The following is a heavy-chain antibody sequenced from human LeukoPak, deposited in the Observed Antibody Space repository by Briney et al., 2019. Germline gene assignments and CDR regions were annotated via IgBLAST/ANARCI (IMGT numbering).Heavy chain of an antibody. J-gene: IGHJ2*01. Sequence: GGSLRLSCAASGFTFSRYAMSWVRQAPGKGLEWVSGITASGASTYYADSVRGRFTISRDNTKNTLHLQMNSLRADDTALYHCAKGPRDDWGHDWFFDLGGRGTLVTVSS. CDR3: AKGPRDDWGHDWFFDL. V-gene: IGHV3-23*01. D-gene: IGHD3-9*01. CDR1: GFTFSRYA. CDR2: ITASGAST.